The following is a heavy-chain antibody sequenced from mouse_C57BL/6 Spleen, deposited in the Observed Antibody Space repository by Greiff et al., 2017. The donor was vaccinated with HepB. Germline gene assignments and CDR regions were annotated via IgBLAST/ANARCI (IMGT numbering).Heavy chain of an antibody. J-gene: IGHJ3*01. CDR1: GYTFTSYW. D-gene: IGHD2-4*01. CDR3: AIYYDYGWGFAY. V-gene: IGHV1-55*01. Sequence: VQLQQSGAELVKPGASVKMSCKASGYTFTSYWITWVKQRPGQGLEWIGDIYPGSGSTNYNEKFKSKATLTVDTSSSTAYMQLSSLTSEDSAVYYCAIYYDYGWGFAYWGQGTLVTVSA. CDR2: IYPGSGST.